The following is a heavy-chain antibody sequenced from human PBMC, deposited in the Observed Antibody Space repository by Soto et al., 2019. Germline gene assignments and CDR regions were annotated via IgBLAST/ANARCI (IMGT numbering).Heavy chain of an antibody. Sequence: SCAASGFTFSNAWMSWVRQAPGKGLEWVGRIKSKTDGGTTDYAAPVKGRFTISRDDSKNTLYLQMNSLKTEDTAVYYCTTASRIRGYYYYYYGMDVWGQGTTVTVSS. V-gene: IGHV3-15*01. CDR2: IKSKTDGGTT. CDR3: TTASRIRGYYYYYYGMDV. D-gene: IGHD2-15*01. CDR1: GFTFSNAW. J-gene: IGHJ6*02.